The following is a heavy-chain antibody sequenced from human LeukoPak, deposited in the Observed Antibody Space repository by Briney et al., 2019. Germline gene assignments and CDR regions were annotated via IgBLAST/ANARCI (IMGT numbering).Heavy chain of an antibody. CDR1: GYTFTGYY. CDR2: INPNSGGT. D-gene: IGHD2-21*01. V-gene: IGHV1-2*02. CDR3: ARVPDDPYYPQTKNWFDP. Sequence: ASVKVSCKASGYTFTGYYMHWVRQAPGQGLEWMGWINPNSGGTNYAQKFQGRVTMTRDTSISTAYMELSRLRSDDTAVYYCARVPDDPYYPQTKNWFDPWGQGTLVTVSS. J-gene: IGHJ5*02.